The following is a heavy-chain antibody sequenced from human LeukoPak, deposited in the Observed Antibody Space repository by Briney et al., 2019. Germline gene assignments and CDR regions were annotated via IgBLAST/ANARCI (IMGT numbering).Heavy chain of an antibody. D-gene: IGHD3-3*01. CDR2: IYTSGST. CDR1: GGSISSYY. Sequence: PSETLSLTCTVSGGSISSYYWSWLRQPAGKGLEWIGRIYTSGSTNYNPSLKSRVTMSVDTSKNQFSLKLSSVTAADTAVCYCARDKRRATIFGVVQHGNYYGMDVWGQGTTVTVSS. V-gene: IGHV4-4*07. CDR3: ARDKRRATIFGVVQHGNYYGMDV. J-gene: IGHJ6*02.